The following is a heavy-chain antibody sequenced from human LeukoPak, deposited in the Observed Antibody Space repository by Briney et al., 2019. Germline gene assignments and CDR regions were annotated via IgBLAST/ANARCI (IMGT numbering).Heavy chain of an antibody. J-gene: IGHJ6*03. V-gene: IGHV3-23*01. Sequence: GGPLRLSCAASGFTFSSYAMSWVRQAPGKGLEWVSAISGSGGSTYYADSVKGRFTISRDNSKNTLYLQMNSLRAEDTAVYYCAKAIRSGYYGYYYYYMDVWGKGTTVTVSS. D-gene: IGHD3-3*01. CDR1: GFTFSSYA. CDR3: AKAIRSGYYGYYYYYMDV. CDR2: ISGSGGST.